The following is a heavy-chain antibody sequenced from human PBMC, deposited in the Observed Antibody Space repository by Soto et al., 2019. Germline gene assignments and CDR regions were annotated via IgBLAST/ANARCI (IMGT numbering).Heavy chain of an antibody. CDR3: ARQIYDSDTGPNFQYYFDS. D-gene: IGHD3-22*01. CDR1: GYSFAGYW. J-gene: IGHJ4*02. CDR2: IDPSDSQT. V-gene: IGHV5-10-1*01. Sequence: PGESVNISWKGSGYSFAGYWITWVRQKPGKGLEWMGRIDPSDSQTYYSPSFRGHVTISATKSITTVFLQWSSLRASDTAMYYCARQIYDSDTGPNFQYYFDSWGQGTPVTVSS.